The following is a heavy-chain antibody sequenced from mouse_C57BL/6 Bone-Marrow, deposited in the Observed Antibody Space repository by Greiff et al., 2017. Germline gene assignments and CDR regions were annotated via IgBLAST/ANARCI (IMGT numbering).Heavy chain of an antibody. CDR3: AITTVVATDAMDY. CDR1: GFTFSDYG. D-gene: IGHD1-1*01. V-gene: IGHV5-17*01. J-gene: IGHJ4*01. CDR2: ISSGSSTI. Sequence: EVMLVESGGGLVKPGGSLKLSCAASGFTFSDYGMHWVRQAPEKGLEWVAYISSGSSTIYYADTVKGRFTISIDNAKNTLFLQMTSLRSEDTAMYYCAITTVVATDAMDYWGQGTSVTVSS.